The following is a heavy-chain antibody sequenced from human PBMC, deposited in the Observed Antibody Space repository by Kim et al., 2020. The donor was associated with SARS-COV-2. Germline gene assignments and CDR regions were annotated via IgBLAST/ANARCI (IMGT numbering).Heavy chain of an antibody. J-gene: IGHJ1*01. D-gene: IGHD5-12*01. Sequence: SLKSRVTISVDTSKNQFSLKLSSVTAADTAVYYCARGGRDGYNYPQYFQHWGQGTLVTVSS. CDR3: ARGGRDGYNYPQYFQH. V-gene: IGHV4-34*01.